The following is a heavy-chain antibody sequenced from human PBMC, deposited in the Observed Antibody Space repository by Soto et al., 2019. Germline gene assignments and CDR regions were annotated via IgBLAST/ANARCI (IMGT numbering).Heavy chain of an antibody. CDR1: GYTSADFG. CDR3: VIDQKYFRVKGKWFDS. V-gene: IGHV1-18*04. D-gene: IGHD2-2*01. CDR2: VSGNNGAS. Sequence: ASVKVSCKASGYTSADFGISWVRQAPGQGLEWMGWVSGNNGASNPAPKVQGRITMTLDTSTGVSYMALRRLRSDDTAIYYCVIDQKYFRVKGKWFDSWGQGILVPVSA. J-gene: IGHJ5*01.